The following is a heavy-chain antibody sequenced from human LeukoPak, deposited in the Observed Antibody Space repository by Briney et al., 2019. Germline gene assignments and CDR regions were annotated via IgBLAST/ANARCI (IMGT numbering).Heavy chain of an antibody. CDR1: GFTFDDYA. J-gene: IGHJ4*02. Sequence: GGSLRLSCAASGFTFDDYAMRWVRQAPGKGLEWVSGISWNSGSIGYADSVKGRFTISRDNAKNSLYLQMNSLRAEDTALYYCAKDRVGAALHSFDYWGQGTLVTVSS. D-gene: IGHD6-13*01. CDR3: AKDRVGAALHSFDY. V-gene: IGHV3-9*01. CDR2: ISWNSGSI.